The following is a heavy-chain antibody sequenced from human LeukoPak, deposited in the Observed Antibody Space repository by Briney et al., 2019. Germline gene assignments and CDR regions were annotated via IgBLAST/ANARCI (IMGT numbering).Heavy chain of an antibody. J-gene: IGHJ4*02. D-gene: IGHD2-15*01. V-gene: IGHV3-30*02. Sequence: PGGSLRLSCAASAFAFNTYGMHWVRQAPGKGLEWVAYIRYDGSNEHYGDSVKGRFTISRDNSKTTLYLQMSSLRNDDTGVYFCAKEETPYCSGGSCFYFDYWGQGTLVTVSS. CDR3: AKEETPYCSGGSCFYFDY. CDR2: IRYDGSNE. CDR1: AFAFNTYG.